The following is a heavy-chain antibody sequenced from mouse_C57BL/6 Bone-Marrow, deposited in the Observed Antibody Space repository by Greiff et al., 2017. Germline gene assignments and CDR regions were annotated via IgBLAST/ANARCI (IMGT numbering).Heavy chain of an antibody. CDR1: GYTFTDYE. D-gene: IGHD1-1*01. J-gene: IGHJ2*01. V-gene: IGHV1-15*01. CDR3: TRGATVVAVDY. Sequence: QVQLKQSGAELVRPGASVTLSCKASGYTFTDYEMHWVKQTPVHGLEWIGAIDPETGGTAYYQKFKGKAILTADKSSSTAYMELRSLTSEDSAVYYCTRGATVVAVDYWGQGTTLTVSS. CDR2: IDPETGGT.